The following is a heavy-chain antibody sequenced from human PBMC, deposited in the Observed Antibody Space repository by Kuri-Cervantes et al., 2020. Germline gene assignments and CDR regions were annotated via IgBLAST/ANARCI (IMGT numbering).Heavy chain of an antibody. CDR2: INPSAGSA. CDR3: ARGFKAYCGGDCLNFQH. V-gene: IGHV1-46*01. CDR1: GYTFSSYY. D-gene: IGHD2-21*02. Sequence: ASVKVSCKASGYTFSSYYIHWVRQAPGQGLEWMGIINPSAGSASYAQKFQGRVTMTRDTSTSTVYMELSSLRSEDTAVYYCARGFKAYCGGDCLNFQHWGQGTLVTVSS. J-gene: IGHJ1*01.